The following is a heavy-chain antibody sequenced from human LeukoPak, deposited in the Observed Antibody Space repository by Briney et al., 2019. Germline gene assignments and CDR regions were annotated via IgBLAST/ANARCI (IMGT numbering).Heavy chain of an antibody. CDR3: ARDRSGSSSVDDAFDI. D-gene: IGHD1-26*01. V-gene: IGHV3-7*01. CDR2: IKQAGSEK. Sequence: GGSLRLSCAASGFTFSSYWMSWVRQAPGKGLEWVANIKQAGSEKYYVDSVKGRFTISRDNAKKSLFLEMNSLRVEDTAVYYCARDRSGSSSVDDAFDIWGQGIMVTVSS. CDR1: GFTFSSYW. J-gene: IGHJ3*02.